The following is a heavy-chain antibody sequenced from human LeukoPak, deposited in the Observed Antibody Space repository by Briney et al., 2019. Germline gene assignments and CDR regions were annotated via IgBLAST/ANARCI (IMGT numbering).Heavy chain of an antibody. CDR2: INHSGST. J-gene: IGHJ5*02. D-gene: IGHD3-10*01. CDR3: ARQNYYGFSRRFDP. Sequence: SETLSLTCSVSGRSISSSSSYWAWIRQSPGKGLEWIGEINHSGSTNYNPSLKSRVTISVDTSKNQFSLKLSSVTAADTAVYYCARQNYYGFSRRFDPWGQGTLVTVSS. CDR1: GRSISSSSSY. V-gene: IGHV4-39*07.